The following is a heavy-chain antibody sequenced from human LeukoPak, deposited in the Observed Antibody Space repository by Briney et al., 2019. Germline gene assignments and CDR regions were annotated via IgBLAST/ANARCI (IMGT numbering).Heavy chain of an antibody. CDR3: ARENYHRGVIIDY. Sequence: GGSLRLSCAASEFAFSTYNMNWVRQAPGKGLEWVSYISTGSSTTYYADSVKGRFTISRDNVENSLYLQMNSLRAEDTAVYYCARENYHRGVIIDYWGQGTLVTVSS. J-gene: IGHJ4*02. D-gene: IGHD3-10*01. CDR2: ISTGSSTT. V-gene: IGHV3-48*01. CDR1: EFAFSTYN.